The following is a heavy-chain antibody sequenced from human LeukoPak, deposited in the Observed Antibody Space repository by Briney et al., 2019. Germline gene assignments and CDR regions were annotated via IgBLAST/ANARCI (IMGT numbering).Heavy chain of an antibody. D-gene: IGHD3-3*01. CDR1: GYTFTNYG. Sequence: GASVKVSCKASGYTFTNYGISRVRQAPGQGLEWMGWISAYNGNTNYAQKFQGRVTMTTDTSTSTAYMELRSLRSDDTAVYYCARDLVSYDFWSGAYFDYWGQGTLVTVSS. CDR2: ISAYNGNT. V-gene: IGHV1-18*01. CDR3: ARDLVSYDFWSGAYFDY. J-gene: IGHJ4*02.